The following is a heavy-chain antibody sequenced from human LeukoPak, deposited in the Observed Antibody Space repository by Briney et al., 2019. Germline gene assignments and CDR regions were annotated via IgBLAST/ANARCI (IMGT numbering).Heavy chain of an antibody. CDR1: GFIFSSYA. Sequence: GGSLRHSCATSGFIFSSYAMSWVRQAPGRGLEWVSSISGSGGSIYYADSVKGRFTISRDNSKNTLYLQMNSLRAEDTAVYYCAKARGEQNGGSNYWGQGTQVIVSS. CDR2: ISGSGGSI. CDR3: AKARGEQNGGSNY. D-gene: IGHD2-15*01. J-gene: IGHJ4*02. V-gene: IGHV3-23*01.